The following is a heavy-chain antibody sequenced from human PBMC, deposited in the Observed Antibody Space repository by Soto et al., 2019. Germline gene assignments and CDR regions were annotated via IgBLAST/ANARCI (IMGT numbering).Heavy chain of an antibody. CDR3: ARALSYGDYVYYYYMDV. V-gene: IGHV1-46*03. J-gene: IGHJ6*03. Sequence: GASVKVSCKASGYTFTSYYMHWVRQAPGQGLEWMGIINPSGGSTSYAQKFQGRVTMTRDTSTSTVYMELSSLRSEDTAVYYCARALSYGDYVYYYYMDVWGKGTTVTVSS. D-gene: IGHD4-17*01. CDR1: GYTFTSYY. CDR2: INPSGGST.